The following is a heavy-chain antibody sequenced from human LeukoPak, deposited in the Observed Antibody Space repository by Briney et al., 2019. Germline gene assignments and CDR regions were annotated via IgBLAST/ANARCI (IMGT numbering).Heavy chain of an antibody. Sequence: ASVKVSCKASGYTFTGYYMHWVRQAPGQGLEWMGWISASNGNTNYAQKLQGRVTMTTDTSTSTAYMELRSLRSDDTAVYYCARRLGNYSKDAFDIWGQGTMVTVSS. CDR1: GYTFTGYY. CDR2: ISASNGNT. V-gene: IGHV1-18*04. J-gene: IGHJ3*02. D-gene: IGHD1-7*01. CDR3: ARRLGNYSKDAFDI.